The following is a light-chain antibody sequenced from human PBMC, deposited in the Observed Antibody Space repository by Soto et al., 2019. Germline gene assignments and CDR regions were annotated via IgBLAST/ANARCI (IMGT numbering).Light chain of an antibody. CDR3: LQYLTYPWT. CDR2: DAS. Sequence: DIQMTQSPSTLSAFVGDRVTITCRASQRISTWLAWYKQKPGKAPTLLIYDASILKSGVPSTFNDNGSGTEFALTVSSLHPDDFATYYCLQYLTYPWTFGQGTKVEI. J-gene: IGKJ1*01. V-gene: IGKV1-5*01. CDR1: QRISTW.